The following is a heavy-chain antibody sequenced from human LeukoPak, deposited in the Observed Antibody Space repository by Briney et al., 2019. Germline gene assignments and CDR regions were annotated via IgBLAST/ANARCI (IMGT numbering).Heavy chain of an antibody. J-gene: IGHJ3*02. CDR1: GGSISSYY. CDR2: IYTSGST. CDR3: ARDRYYYDSSGYTAFDI. D-gene: IGHD3-22*01. V-gene: IGHV4-4*07. Sequence: SETVSLICTVSGGSISSYYWSWIRQPAGKGLEWIGRIYTSGSTNYNPSLKSRVTMSVDTSKNQFSLKLRSVTAADTAVYYCARDRYYYDSSGYTAFDIWGQGTMVTASS.